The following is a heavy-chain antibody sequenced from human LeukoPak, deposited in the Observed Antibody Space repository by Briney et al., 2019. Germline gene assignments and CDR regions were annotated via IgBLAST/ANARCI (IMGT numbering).Heavy chain of an antibody. V-gene: IGHV3-30*02. CDR3: AKDRALWGFGELYFDL. CDR1: GFTFSSYG. D-gene: IGHD3-10*01. CDR2: IRYDGSNK. J-gene: IGHJ2*01. Sequence: GGSLRLSCAASGFTFSSYGMHWVRQAPGKGLEWVAFIRYDGSNKYYADSVKGRFTISRDNAKNSLYLQMNSLRAEDTALYYCAKDRALWGFGELYFDLWGRGTLVTVSS.